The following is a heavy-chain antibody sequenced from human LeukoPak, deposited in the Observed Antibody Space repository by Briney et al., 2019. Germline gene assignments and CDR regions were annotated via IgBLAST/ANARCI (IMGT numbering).Heavy chain of an antibody. D-gene: IGHD2-2*02. CDR1: GGSLSSYY. Sequence: SETLSLTCTVSGGSLSSYYWSWIRQPPGKGLEWIGYIYYSGSTNYNPSLKSRVTISVDTSKNQFSLKLSSVTAADTAVYYCARDSRYCSSTSCYTDDYYYGMDVWGQGTTVTVSS. V-gene: IGHV4-59*01. J-gene: IGHJ6*01. CDR3: ARDSRYCSSTSCYTDDYYYGMDV. CDR2: IYYSGST.